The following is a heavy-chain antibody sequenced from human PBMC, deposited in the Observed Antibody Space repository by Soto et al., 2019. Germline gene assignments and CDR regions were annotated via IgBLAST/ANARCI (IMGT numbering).Heavy chain of an antibody. V-gene: IGHV4-31*03. Sequence: SETLSLTCTVSGGSISSGGYYWSWIRQHPGKGLEWIGYIYYSGSTYYNPSLKSRVTISVDTSKNQFSLKLSSVTAADTAVYYCARDRRGGFYYYYGMDVWGQGTTVNVSS. CDR1: GGSISSGGYY. J-gene: IGHJ6*02. CDR2: IYYSGST. D-gene: IGHD6-25*01. CDR3: ARDRRGGFYYYYGMDV.